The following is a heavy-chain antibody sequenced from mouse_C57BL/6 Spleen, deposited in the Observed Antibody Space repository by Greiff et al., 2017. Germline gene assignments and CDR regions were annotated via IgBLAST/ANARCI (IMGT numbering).Heavy chain of an antibody. CDR1: GYTFTSYW. D-gene: IGHD2-1*01. Sequence: VQLQQSGTELVKPGASVKLSCKASGYTFTSYWMHWVKQRPGQGLEWIGNINPSNGGTNYNEKFKSKATLTVDKSSSTAYMQLSSLTSEDSAVYYCARSMVYYGKGYFDVWGTGTTVTVSS. CDR2: INPSNGGT. CDR3: ARSMVYYGKGYFDV. V-gene: IGHV1-53*01. J-gene: IGHJ1*03.